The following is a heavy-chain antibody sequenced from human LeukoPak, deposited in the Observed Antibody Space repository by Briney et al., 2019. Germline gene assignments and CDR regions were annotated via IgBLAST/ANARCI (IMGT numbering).Heavy chain of an antibody. Sequence: PSETLSLTCTVSAYFICSSYYWGWIQQPPGKGLEGIGSIYQSGSTYGSIYHSGSTYYNPYLKSRVTISVDTSKNQFSLKLSSVTAADTAVYYCARTGSGYSSDYWGQGTLVTVSS. CDR3: ARTGSGYSSDY. CDR2: IYQSGSTYGSIYHSGST. J-gene: IGHJ4*02. CDR1: AYFICSSYY. V-gene: IGHV4-38-2*02. D-gene: IGHD5-18*01.